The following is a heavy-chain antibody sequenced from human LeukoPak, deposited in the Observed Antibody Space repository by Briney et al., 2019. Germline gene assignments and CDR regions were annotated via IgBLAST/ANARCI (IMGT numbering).Heavy chain of an antibody. D-gene: IGHD6-13*01. V-gene: IGHV4-31*02. CDR3: ARVVVGIAAAVD. Sequence: WIGYIYYSGSTYYNPSLKSRVTISVDTSKNQFSLKLSSVTAADTAVYYCARVVVGIAAAVDWGQGTLVTVSS. J-gene: IGHJ4*02. CDR2: IYYSGST.